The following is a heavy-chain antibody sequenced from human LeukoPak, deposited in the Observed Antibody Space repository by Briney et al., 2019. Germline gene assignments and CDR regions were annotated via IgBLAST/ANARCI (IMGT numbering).Heavy chain of an antibody. CDR2: INPNSGGT. CDR1: GYTFTGYY. CDR3: ARGPRYYDFWSGFEAVNYYFDY. Sequence: ASVKVSCKASGYTFTGYYMHWVRQAPGQGLEWMGWINPNSGGTNYAQKFQGRVTMTRDTSISTAYMELSRLRSDDTAVYYCARGPRYYDFWSGFEAVNYYFDYWGQGTLVTVSS. J-gene: IGHJ4*02. D-gene: IGHD3-3*01. V-gene: IGHV1-2*02.